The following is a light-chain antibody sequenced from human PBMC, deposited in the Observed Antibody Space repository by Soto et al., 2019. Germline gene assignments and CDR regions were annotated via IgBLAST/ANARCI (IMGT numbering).Light chain of an antibody. Sequence: QSALTQPASVSGSPGQSITISCTGISADVSSSNFVSWYQLRPGKAPRLILYDVSHRPSGISNRFSGSKSGNTASLTISGLQAEDEADYYCCSYAGSSTYVFGTGTKVTVL. CDR3: CSYAGSSTYV. CDR2: DVS. CDR1: SADVSSSNF. J-gene: IGLJ1*01. V-gene: IGLV2-23*02.